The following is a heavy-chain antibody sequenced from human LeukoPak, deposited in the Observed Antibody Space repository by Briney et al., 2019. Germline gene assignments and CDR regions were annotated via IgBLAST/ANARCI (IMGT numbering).Heavy chain of an antibody. Sequence: SETLSLTCAVSGGSISSGGYSWSWIRQPAGKGLEWIGRIYTSGSTNYNPSLKSRVTMSVDTSKNQFSLKLSSVTAADTAVYYCARDLFVVVPAANPYYYYYYMDVWGKGTTVTVSS. D-gene: IGHD2-2*01. CDR1: GGSISSGGYS. V-gene: IGHV4-61*02. CDR2: IYTSGST. CDR3: ARDLFVVVPAANPYYYYYYMDV. J-gene: IGHJ6*03.